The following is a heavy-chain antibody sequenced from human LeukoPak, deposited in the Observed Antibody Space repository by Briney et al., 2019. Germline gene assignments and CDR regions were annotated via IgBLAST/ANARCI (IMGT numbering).Heavy chain of an antibody. Sequence: ASVKVSCKASGYTFTSYDINWVRQATGQGLEWMGWMNPNSGNTGYAQKFQGRVTMTRNTSISTAYMELSSLRSEDTAVYYCARVRNWFSGSFSFFGYWGQGTLVTVSS. V-gene: IGHV1-8*01. CDR1: GYTFTSYD. J-gene: IGHJ4*02. D-gene: IGHD1-26*01. CDR2: MNPNSGNT. CDR3: ARVRNWFSGSFSFFGY.